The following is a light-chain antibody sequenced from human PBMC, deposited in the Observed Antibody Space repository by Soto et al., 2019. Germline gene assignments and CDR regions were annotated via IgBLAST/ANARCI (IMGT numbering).Light chain of an antibody. Sequence: DIVMTQSPDSLAVSLGERATINCKSSQSVLYSSNNKNFLAWYQQKPGQPPKLLIYWASTRESGVPDRFSGSGSGTDFTLTISSLQAEDVAVYYCHQYYSTPTFGQGTKVDIK. J-gene: IGKJ1*01. CDR3: HQYYSTPT. V-gene: IGKV4-1*01. CDR2: WAS. CDR1: QSVLYSSNNKNF.